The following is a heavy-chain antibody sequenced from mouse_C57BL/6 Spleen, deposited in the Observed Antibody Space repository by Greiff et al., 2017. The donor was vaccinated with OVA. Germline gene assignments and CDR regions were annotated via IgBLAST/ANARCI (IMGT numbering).Heavy chain of an antibody. CDR1: GFTFNTYA. D-gene: IGHD1-1*01. Sequence: VQLKESGGGLVQPKGSLKLSCAASGFTFNTYAMHWVRQAPGKGLEWVARIRSKSSNYATYYADSVKDRFTISRDDSQSMLYLQMNNLKTEDTAMYYCVRDADYYGSSYDAMDYWGQGTSVTVSS. CDR2: IRSKSSNYAT. CDR3: VRDADYYGSSYDAMDY. J-gene: IGHJ4*01. V-gene: IGHV10-3*01.